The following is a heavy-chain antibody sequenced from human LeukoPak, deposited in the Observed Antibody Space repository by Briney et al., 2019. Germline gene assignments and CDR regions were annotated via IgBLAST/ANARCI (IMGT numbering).Heavy chain of an antibody. CDR1: GGSISSSSYY. Sequence: SETLSLTCTVSGGSISSSSYYWGWIRQPPGKGLEWIGSIYYSGSTYYNPSLKSRVTISVDTSKNQFSLKLSSVTAADTAVYYCASLSIAVAGTPFDYWGQGTLVTVSS. CDR3: ASLSIAVAGTPFDY. D-gene: IGHD6-19*01. CDR2: IYYSGST. V-gene: IGHV4-39*07. J-gene: IGHJ4*02.